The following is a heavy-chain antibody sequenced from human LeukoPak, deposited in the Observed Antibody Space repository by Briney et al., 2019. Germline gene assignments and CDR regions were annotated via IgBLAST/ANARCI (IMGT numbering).Heavy chain of an antibody. V-gene: IGHV3-23*01. CDR3: AKNSFYNGSGSYYFDY. CDR1: GFTFSSYG. CDR2: ISGSGGST. Sequence: GGTLRLSCAASGFTFSSYGMSWVRQPPGKGLEWVSTISGSGGSTSYADSVKGRFTTSRDISKNTLYLQMNSLRAEDTAVYYCAKNSFYNGSGSYYFDYWGQGTLVTVSS. D-gene: IGHD3-10*01. J-gene: IGHJ4*02.